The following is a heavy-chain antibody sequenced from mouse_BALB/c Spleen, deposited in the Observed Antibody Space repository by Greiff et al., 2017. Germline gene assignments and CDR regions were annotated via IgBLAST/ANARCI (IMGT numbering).Heavy chain of an antibody. D-gene: IGHD1-1*01. J-gene: IGHJ3*01. V-gene: IGHV3-2*02. Sequence: EVQRVESGPGLVKPSQSLSLTCTVTGYSITSDYAWNWIRQFPGNKLEWMGYISYSGSTSYNPSLKSRISITRDTSKNQFFLQLNSVTTEDTATYFCARGDGSSYFWFAYCGEETLVTLSP. CDR3: ARGDGSSYFWFAY. CDR1: GYSITSDYA. CDR2: ISYSGST.